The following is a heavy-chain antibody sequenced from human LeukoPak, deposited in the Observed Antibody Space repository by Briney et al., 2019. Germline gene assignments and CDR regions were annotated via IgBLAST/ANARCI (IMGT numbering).Heavy chain of an antibody. V-gene: IGHV1-2*02. CDR3: ARAIAVVDY. Sequence: GASVKVSCKASGYTFTGYYIHWVRQAPGQGLEWMGWINPNSGGTNYAQKFQGRVTMTKDTSISTAYMELSSLRSDDTAVYFCARAIAVVDYWGQGTLVTVSS. CDR1: GYTFTGYY. CDR2: INPNSGGT. D-gene: IGHD6-19*01. J-gene: IGHJ4*02.